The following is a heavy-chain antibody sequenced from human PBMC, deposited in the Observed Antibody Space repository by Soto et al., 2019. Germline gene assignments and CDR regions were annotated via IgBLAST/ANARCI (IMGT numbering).Heavy chain of an antibody. CDR3: ARLKTYDILNKSDY. V-gene: IGHV1-69*13. J-gene: IGHJ4*02. D-gene: IGHD3-9*01. Sequence: SVKVSCKASGGIFDSYAISWVRQAPGQGLEWMGGIIPIFGIANYAQKFQGRVTITADESTSTAYMELSSLRSEDTAVYYCARLKTYDILNKSDYWGQGSLVTVSS. CDR1: GGIFDSYA. CDR2: IIPIFGIA.